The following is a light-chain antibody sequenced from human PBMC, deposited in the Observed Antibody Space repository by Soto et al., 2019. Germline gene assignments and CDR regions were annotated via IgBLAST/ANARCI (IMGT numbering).Light chain of an antibody. J-gene: IGKJ1*01. Sequence: IQMTQSASSLSASVGDRVTIICRASQSVNTYLHWYQQKAGQAPKLLIYAASNLQSGVPSRFSGRGSGTDFTLTVESLQPEDFATYYCQQGYSNPWTFGQGTKVDIK. CDR1: QSVNTY. V-gene: IGKV1-39*01. CDR3: QQGYSNPWT. CDR2: AAS.